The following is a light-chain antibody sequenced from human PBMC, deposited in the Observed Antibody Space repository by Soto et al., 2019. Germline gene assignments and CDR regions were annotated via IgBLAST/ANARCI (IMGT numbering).Light chain of an antibody. CDR1: QGIAPY. Sequence: DVQMTQSPSSLSAFVGDRVTITCRARQGIAPYLAWFQQKPGKVPKLLIYATSTLQSGVPSRFSGSGSGTDFTLAITSLQPEDVATYYCQKYNTAPFTFGGGTKVEIK. J-gene: IGKJ4*01. CDR3: QKYNTAPFT. CDR2: ATS. V-gene: IGKV1-27*01.